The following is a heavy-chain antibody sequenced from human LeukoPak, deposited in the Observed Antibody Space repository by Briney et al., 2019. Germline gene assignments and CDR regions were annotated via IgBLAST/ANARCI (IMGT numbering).Heavy chain of an antibody. J-gene: IGHJ4*02. V-gene: IGHV3-23*01. Sequence: PGGSLRLSCAASGFPFASYAMSWVRQTPGKGLEWVSHIIGGVASTFYADSVKGRFTISRDNTKNTLYLQMNSLRADDTAVYFCAKGGYDYVEVGYFDYWGQGTVVTVSS. D-gene: IGHD5-12*01. CDR3: AKGGYDYVEVGYFDY. CDR1: GFPFASYA. CDR2: IIGGVAST.